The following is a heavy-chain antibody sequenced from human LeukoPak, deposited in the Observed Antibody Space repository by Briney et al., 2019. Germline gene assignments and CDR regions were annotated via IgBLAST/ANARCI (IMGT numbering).Heavy chain of an antibody. CDR1: GGSFSGYY. CDR3: ARYCKGIAAHDYYYYMDV. CDR2: INHSGSS. V-gene: IGHV4-34*01. Sequence: SETLSLTCAVYGGSFSGYYWSWIRQPPGKGVEWIGEINHSGSSNYNPSLKSRVTISVDTSKNQFSLKLSPVTAADTAVYYCARYCKGIAAHDYYYYMDVWGKGTTVTVSS. J-gene: IGHJ6*03. D-gene: IGHD6-6*01.